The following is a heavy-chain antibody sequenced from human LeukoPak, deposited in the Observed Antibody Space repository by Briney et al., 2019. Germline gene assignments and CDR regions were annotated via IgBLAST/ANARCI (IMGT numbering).Heavy chain of an antibody. D-gene: IGHD1-26*01. CDR1: GFTFSNYD. CDR3: VRQPDSARYGFDF. Sequence: GGSLRLSCSASGFTFSNYDIHWVRQATGKGLEWVSAIGSSGDAYYIDSVKGRFTISRESAKNSLYLQMNSLRAEDTAVYYCVRQPDSARYGFDFWGQGTLVTVSS. J-gene: IGHJ4*02. CDR2: IGSSGDA. V-gene: IGHV3-13*01.